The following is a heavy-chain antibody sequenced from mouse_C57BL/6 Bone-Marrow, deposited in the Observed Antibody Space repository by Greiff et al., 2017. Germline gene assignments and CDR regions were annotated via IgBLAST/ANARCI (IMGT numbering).Heavy chain of an antibody. Sequence: QVQLQQPGAELVKPGASVKLSCKASGYTFTSYWMHWVKQRPGQGLEWIGMIHPNSGSTNSNEKFKSKATLHVDKSSSTAYMPLSSLTYEDSAVYYCARERVTAVWYFDVWGTGTTVTVSS. CDR2: IHPNSGST. J-gene: IGHJ1*03. V-gene: IGHV1-64*01. CDR1: GYTFTSYW. CDR3: ARERVTAVWYFDV. D-gene: IGHD2-2*01.